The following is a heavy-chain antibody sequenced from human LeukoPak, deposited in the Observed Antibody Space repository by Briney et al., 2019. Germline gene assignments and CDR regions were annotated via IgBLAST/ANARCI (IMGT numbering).Heavy chain of an antibody. CDR1: GGSISSHY. Sequence: SESLSLTCTVSGGSISSHYWSWIRQPPGKGLEWGGYIYYSGSTNYNPSLKSRVTISVDTSKNQFSLKLSSVTAADTAVYYCARESYYDSSGYYYAWFDPWGQGTLVTVSS. CDR2: IYYSGST. CDR3: ARESYYDSSGYYYAWFDP. J-gene: IGHJ5*02. V-gene: IGHV4-59*11. D-gene: IGHD3-22*01.